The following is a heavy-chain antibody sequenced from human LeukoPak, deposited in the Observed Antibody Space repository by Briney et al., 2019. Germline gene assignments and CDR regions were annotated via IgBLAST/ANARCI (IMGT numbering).Heavy chain of an antibody. Sequence: PSQTLSLTCTVSGGSIISSGGYYWSWIRQHPGKGLEWIGYIYYSGHTYYNPSLKSRVTISVDTSKNQFSLMLSSVTPADPPVYYCASRLGAAAMHWYFDLWGRGTLVTVSS. J-gene: IGHJ2*01. D-gene: IGHD6-13*01. CDR1: GGSIISSGGYY. CDR2: IYYSGHT. CDR3: ASRLGAAAMHWYFDL. V-gene: IGHV4-31*02.